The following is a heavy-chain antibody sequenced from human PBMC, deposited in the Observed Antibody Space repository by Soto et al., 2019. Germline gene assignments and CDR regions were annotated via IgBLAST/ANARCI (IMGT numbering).Heavy chain of an antibody. V-gene: IGHV3-7*04. J-gene: IGHJ6*03. CDR3: ARGLGYCTNGVCYQVSYYYMDV. CDR1: GFTFSSYW. CDR2: IKQDGSEK. Sequence: GGSLRLSCAASGFTFSSYWMSWVRQAPGKGLEWVANIKQDGSEKYYVDSVKGRFTISRDNAMNSLYLQMNSLRAEDTAVYYCARGLGYCTNGVCYQVSYYYMDVWGKGTTVTVSS. D-gene: IGHD2-8*01.